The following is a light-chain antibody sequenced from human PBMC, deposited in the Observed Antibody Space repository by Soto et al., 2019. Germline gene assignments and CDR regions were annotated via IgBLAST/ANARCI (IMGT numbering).Light chain of an antibody. CDR3: QQFNSWPHT. CDR2: VAS. J-gene: IGKJ2*01. CDR1: QSVNQK. Sequence: EIVLTQSPATLSVSPGERATLSCRASQSVNQKLGWYQQKPGQAPRLLIYVASYRATGIPARLSGSGSGTEYTLTISNLQAEDFAVYYCQQFNSWPHTFGQGTRLEIK. V-gene: IGKV3-15*01.